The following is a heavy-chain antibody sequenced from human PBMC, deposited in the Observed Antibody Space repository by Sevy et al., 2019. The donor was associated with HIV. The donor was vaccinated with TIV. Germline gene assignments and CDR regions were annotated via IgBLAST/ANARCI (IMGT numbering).Heavy chain of an antibody. D-gene: IGHD3-10*01. V-gene: IGHV3-21*01. Sequence: GGSLRLSCAASGFTFSSYSMNWVRQAPGKGLEWVSSISSSSSYIYYADSVKGRFTISRDNAKNSLYLQMNSLRAEDTAVYYCARDPVGTGAFDIWGQATMVTVSS. CDR3: ARDPVGTGAFDI. J-gene: IGHJ3*02. CDR1: GFTFSSYS. CDR2: ISSSSSYI.